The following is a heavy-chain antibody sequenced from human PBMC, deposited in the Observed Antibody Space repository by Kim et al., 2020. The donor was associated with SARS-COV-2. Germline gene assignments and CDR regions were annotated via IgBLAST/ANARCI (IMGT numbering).Heavy chain of an antibody. J-gene: IGHJ6*03. D-gene: IGHD3-3*01. Sequence: ASVKVSCKASGYTFTGYYMHWVRQAPGQGLEWMGWINPNSGCTHYAQKFQGRVTMTRDTSISTAYMELSRLRSDDTAGYYCARDGRPSRITIFGVVLGYYMDVWGKGTTVTVSS. CDR3: ARDGRPSRITIFGVVLGYYMDV. V-gene: IGHV1-2*02. CDR1: GYTFTGYY. CDR2: INPNSGCT.